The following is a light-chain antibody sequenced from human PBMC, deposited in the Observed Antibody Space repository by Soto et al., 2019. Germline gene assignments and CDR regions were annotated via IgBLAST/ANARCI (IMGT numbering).Light chain of an antibody. V-gene: IGKV3-11*01. CDR1: QSVSSY. J-gene: IGKJ3*01. CDR2: DAS. Sequence: EIMLTQSPATLSLSPGERATLSCRASQSVSSYLAWYQQKAGQAPRLLIYDASNRATGIPARFSGSGSGTDFTLTLSSLEPEDFAVYHCQQRSSWPFTFGPGTKVDIK. CDR3: QQRSSWPFT.